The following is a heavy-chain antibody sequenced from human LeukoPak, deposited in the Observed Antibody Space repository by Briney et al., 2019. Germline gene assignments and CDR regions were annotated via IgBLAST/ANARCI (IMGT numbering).Heavy chain of an antibody. Sequence: SETLSLTCTVSGGSISSSSYYWGWIRQPPGKGLEWIGSIYYSGSTYYNPSLKSRVTISVDTPKNQFSLKLSSVTAADTAVYYCARVSRAGKGGYNSPFGYWGQGTLVTVSS. D-gene: IGHD5-24*01. CDR3: ARVSRAGKGGYNSPFGY. CDR2: IYYSGST. J-gene: IGHJ4*02. CDR1: GGSISSSSYY. V-gene: IGHV4-39*07.